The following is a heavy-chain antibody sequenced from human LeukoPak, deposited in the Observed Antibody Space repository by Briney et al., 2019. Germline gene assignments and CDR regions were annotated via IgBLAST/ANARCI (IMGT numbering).Heavy chain of an antibody. CDR3: ARHLVYGSGTQLYFDY. J-gene: IGHJ4*02. Sequence: PSETLSLTCTVSGGSISSYYWSWIRQPPGKGLEWIAYIYYSGSTNYNPSLKSRVTISVDTSKNQFSLKLYSVTAADTAVYYCARHLVYGSGTQLYFDYWGQGTLVTVSS. CDR2: IYYSGST. V-gene: IGHV4-59*08. D-gene: IGHD3-10*01. CDR1: GGSISSYY.